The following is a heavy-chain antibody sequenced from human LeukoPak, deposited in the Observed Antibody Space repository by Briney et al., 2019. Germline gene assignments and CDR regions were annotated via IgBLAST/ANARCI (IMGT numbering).Heavy chain of an antibody. CDR2: ISAYNGNT. CDR3: EREGRAMVRGVNDY. CDR1: GYTFTSYG. J-gene: IGHJ4*02. Sequence: ASVKVSCKASGYTFTSYGISWVRQAPGQGLEWMGWISAYNGNTNYAQKLQGRVTMTTDTSTSTAYMELRSLRSDDTAVYYCEREGRAMVRGVNDYWGQGTLVTVSS. V-gene: IGHV1-18*04. D-gene: IGHD3-10*01.